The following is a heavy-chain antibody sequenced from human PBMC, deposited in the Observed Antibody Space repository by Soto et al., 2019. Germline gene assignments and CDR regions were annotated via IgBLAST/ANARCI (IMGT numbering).Heavy chain of an antibody. CDR3: ARGLYSDGPIRRGHFDY. CDR2: IIPIFGTA. D-gene: IGHD5-18*01. Sequence: QVQLVQSGAEVKKPGSSVKVSCKASGGTFSSYAISWVRQAPGQGLEWMGGIIPIFGTANYAQKFQGRVTITADKSTSTAHLELSSLRSEDTGVYYCARGLYSDGPIRRGHFDYWGQGTLVTVSS. V-gene: IGHV1-69*06. CDR1: GGTFSSYA. J-gene: IGHJ4*02.